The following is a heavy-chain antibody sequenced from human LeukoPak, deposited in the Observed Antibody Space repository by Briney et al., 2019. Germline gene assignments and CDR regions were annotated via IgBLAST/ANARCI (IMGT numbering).Heavy chain of an antibody. CDR2: ISYDGSNK. J-gene: IGHJ6*04. D-gene: IGHD3-10*01. CDR1: GFTFSSYA. V-gene: IGHV3-30*04. CDR3: ARELWFGELSYYYYYGMDV. Sequence: GRSLRLSCAASGFTFSSYAMHWVRQAPGKGLEWVAVISYDGSNKYYADSVKGRFTISRDNSKNTLYLQMNSLRAEDTAVYYCARELWFGELSYYYYYGMDVWGKGTTATVSS.